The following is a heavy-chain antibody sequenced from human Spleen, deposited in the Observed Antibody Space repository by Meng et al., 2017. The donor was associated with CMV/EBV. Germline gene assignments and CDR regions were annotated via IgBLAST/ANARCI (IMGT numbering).Heavy chain of an antibody. Sequence: SRRASVSFLCHPFRHSVRRAPGQGRDWLGLLKPNSGYPNYAQNLLGRVTMPIDSSIATADMELSGLTSGDTAVYYCTSDHDWRADYWGQGTLVTVSS. CDR1: VSFLCHPF. CDR2: LKPNSGYP. J-gene: IGHJ4*02. D-gene: IGHD3-3*01. V-gene: IGHV1-2*02. CDR3: TSDHDWRADY.